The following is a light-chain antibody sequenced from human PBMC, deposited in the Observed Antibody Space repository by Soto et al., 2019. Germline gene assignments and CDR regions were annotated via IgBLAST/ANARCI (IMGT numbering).Light chain of an antibody. CDR1: QSVRFN. CDR3: QQRSNWPIT. J-gene: IGKJ5*01. Sequence: EIVMTQSQATLSVSPGERATLSCSASQSVRFNLAWYQQKPGQAPRLLIYDASNRATGIPARFSGSGSGTDFTLTISSLEPEDFAVYYCQQRSNWPITCGQGTRREIK. CDR2: DAS. V-gene: IGKV3-11*01.